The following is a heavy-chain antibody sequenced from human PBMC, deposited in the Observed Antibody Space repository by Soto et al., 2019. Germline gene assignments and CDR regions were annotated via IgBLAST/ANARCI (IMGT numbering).Heavy chain of an antibody. Sequence: EVHLLESGGGLVQPGGSLRLSCTVSGLTFSDYPMDWVRQAPGKGLEWISRISGSAVSTYYADSVKGRFTISRDNSNNTLVLDMSSLRGEDTAVYYCAKPQSGSYYAAFDVWGQGAMVTVSS. CDR3: AKPQSGSYYAAFDV. CDR1: GLTFSDYP. CDR2: ISGSAVST. D-gene: IGHD1-26*01. V-gene: IGHV3-23*01. J-gene: IGHJ3*01.